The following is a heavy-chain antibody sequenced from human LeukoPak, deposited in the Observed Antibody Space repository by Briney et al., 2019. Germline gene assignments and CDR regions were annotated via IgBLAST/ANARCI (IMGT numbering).Heavy chain of an antibody. CDR2: ISGSGGST. J-gene: IGHJ4*02. Sequence: GGSLRLSCAASGFTFSSYAMSWVRQAPGKGLEWVSAISGSGGSTYYADSVKGRFTISRGNSKNTLYLQMNSLRAEDTAVYYCARITIFGVVRGFDYWGQGTLVTVSS. CDR3: ARITIFGVVRGFDY. D-gene: IGHD3-3*01. V-gene: IGHV3-23*01. CDR1: GFTFSSYA.